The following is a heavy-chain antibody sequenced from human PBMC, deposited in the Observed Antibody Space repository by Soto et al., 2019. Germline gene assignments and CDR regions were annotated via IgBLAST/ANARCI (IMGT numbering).Heavy chain of an antibody. CDR2: ISWNSGSI. Sequence: EVQLVESGGGLVQPGRSLRLSCAASGFTFDDYAMHWVRQAPGKGLEWVSGISWNSGSIGYADSVKGRFTISRDNAKNSLYLQMNSLRAEDTALYYCAKDISGQRDKGIDYWGQGTLVTVS. CDR1: GFTFDDYA. V-gene: IGHV3-9*01. CDR3: AKDISGQRDKGIDY. D-gene: IGHD6-25*01. J-gene: IGHJ4*02.